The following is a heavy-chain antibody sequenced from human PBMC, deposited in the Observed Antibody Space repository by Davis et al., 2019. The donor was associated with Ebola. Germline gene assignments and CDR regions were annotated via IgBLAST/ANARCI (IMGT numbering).Heavy chain of an antibody. CDR1: GGSFSGYY. D-gene: IGHD3-16*01. V-gene: IGHV3-11*01. J-gene: IGHJ4*02. CDR2: ISSSGSTI. Sequence: LSLTCAVYGGSFSGYYWSWIRQAPGKGLEWASYISSSGSTIYYADSVKGRFTISRDNAKNSLYLQMNSLRAEDTAVYYCATMGGDYIWGSYYFDYWGQGTLVTVSS. CDR3: ATMGGDYIWGSYYFDY.